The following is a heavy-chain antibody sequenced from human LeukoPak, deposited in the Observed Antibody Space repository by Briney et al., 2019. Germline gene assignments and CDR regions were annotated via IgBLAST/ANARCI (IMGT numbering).Heavy chain of an antibody. Sequence: PGGSLRLSCAASGFTFSSYSMNWVRQAPGKGLEWVSYISSSSSTIYYADSVKGRFTISRDNAKNSLYLQMNSLRAEDTAVYYCARDSYDSSGYYYPTAAFDIWGQGTMVTVSS. D-gene: IGHD3-22*01. V-gene: IGHV3-48*01. CDR2: ISSSSSTI. CDR1: GFTFSSYS. J-gene: IGHJ3*02. CDR3: ARDSYDSSGYYYPTAAFDI.